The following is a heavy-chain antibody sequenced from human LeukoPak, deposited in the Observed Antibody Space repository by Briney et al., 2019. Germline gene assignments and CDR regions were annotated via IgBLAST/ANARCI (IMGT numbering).Heavy chain of an antibody. Sequence: GGSLRLSCVASGFTFNNYWMTWVRQAPGKGLEWVANINPDGSEGYYLDSLKGRFTISRDNAKDSLYLEMTNLRVEDTAVYYCARSGGYGWDYWGQGALVTVSS. CDR3: ARSGGYGWDY. D-gene: IGHD5-12*01. J-gene: IGHJ4*02. CDR1: GFTFNNYW. CDR2: INPDGSEG. V-gene: IGHV3-7*01.